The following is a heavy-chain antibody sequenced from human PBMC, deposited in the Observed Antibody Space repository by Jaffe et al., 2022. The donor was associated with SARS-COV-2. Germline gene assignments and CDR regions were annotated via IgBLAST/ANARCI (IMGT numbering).Heavy chain of an antibody. CDR3: ARDRSGTGSSKGVDV. CDR2: ISSSSSAK. J-gene: IGHJ6*02. D-gene: IGHD2-8*02. Sequence: EVQLVESGGGLVQPGGSLRLSCVASGFAFSGYSMNWVRQAPGKGLEWVSYISSSSSAKYFTDSVKGRFTISRDNAKNSLYLQMNSLRDEDTAVYYCARDRSGTGSSKGVDVWGQGTTVTVSS. V-gene: IGHV3-48*02. CDR1: GFAFSGYS.